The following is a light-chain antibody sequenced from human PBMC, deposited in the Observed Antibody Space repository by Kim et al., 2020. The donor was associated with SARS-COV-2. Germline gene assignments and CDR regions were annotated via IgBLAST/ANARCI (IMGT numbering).Light chain of an antibody. CDR3: QQYGSSPKT. V-gene: IGKV3-20*01. Sequence: PVQRATLSCRASQSVSSSYLAWYQQKPGQAPRLLIYGVSNRATGIPDRFSGSGSGTDFTLTISRLEPEDFAVYYCQQYGSSPKTFGQGTKVDIK. CDR1: QSVSSSY. J-gene: IGKJ1*01. CDR2: GVS.